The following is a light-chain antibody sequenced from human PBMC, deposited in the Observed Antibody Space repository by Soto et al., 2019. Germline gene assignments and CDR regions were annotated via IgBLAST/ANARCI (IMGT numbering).Light chain of an antibody. CDR1: SRDVGAYNY. V-gene: IGLV2-14*01. CDR2: EVT. Sequence: QSVLTQPASMSGSPGQSNTISCTGTSRDVGAYNYVSWYQRYPGKAPKLIIYEVTNRPSGVSNRFSGSKSGNTASLTISGLQAEDEADYYCSSYTGTILVFGGGTKLTVL. CDR3: SSYTGTILV. J-gene: IGLJ3*02.